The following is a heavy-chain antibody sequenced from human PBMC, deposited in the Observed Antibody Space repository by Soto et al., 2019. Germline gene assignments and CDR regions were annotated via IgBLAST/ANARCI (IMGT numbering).Heavy chain of an antibody. CDR3: AKDCSGGSCYFDY. J-gene: IGHJ4*02. CDR2: ISYDGSNK. CDR1: GFTFSSYG. Sequence: SGGSLRLSCAASGFTFSSYGMHWVRQAPGKGLEWVAVISYDGSNKYYADSVKGRFTISRDNSKNTLYLQMNSLRAEDTAVYYCAKDCSGGSCYFDYWGQGTLVTVSS. D-gene: IGHD2-15*01. V-gene: IGHV3-30*18.